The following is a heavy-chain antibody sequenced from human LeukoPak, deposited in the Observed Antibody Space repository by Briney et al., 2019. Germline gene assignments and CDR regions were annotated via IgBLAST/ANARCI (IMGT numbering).Heavy chain of an antibody. CDR3: ARDMDYDSSGYYSYYFDY. Sequence: ASVKVSCKASGYTFTSYYMHWVRQAPGQGLEWMGIINTSGGSTSYAQKFQGRVTMTRDTSTSTVYMELSSLRSEDTAVYYCARDMDYDSSGYYSYYFDYWGQGTLVTVSS. D-gene: IGHD3-22*01. J-gene: IGHJ4*02. V-gene: IGHV1-46*01. CDR2: INTSGGST. CDR1: GYTFTSYY.